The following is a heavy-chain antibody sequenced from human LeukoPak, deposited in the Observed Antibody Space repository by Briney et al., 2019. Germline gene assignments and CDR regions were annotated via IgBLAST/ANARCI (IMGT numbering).Heavy chain of an antibody. J-gene: IGHJ3*02. V-gene: IGHV3-23*05. CDR1: GFTFSAYA. D-gene: IGHD3-10*01. CDR3: ARGWFGELSSAFDI. Sequence: GRSLRLSCEASGFTFSAYAMTWVRQAPGKGLEWVSSIGSDNKPHYSESVKGRFAISRDNSKNTLYLQMNSLRAEDTAVYYCARGWFGELSSAFDIWGQGTLVTVSS. CDR2: IGSDNKP.